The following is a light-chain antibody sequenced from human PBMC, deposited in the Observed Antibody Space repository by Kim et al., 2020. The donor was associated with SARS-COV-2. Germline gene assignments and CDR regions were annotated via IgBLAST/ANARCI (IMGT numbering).Light chain of an antibody. V-gene: IGLV3-21*04. Sequence: SYALTQPPSVSVAPGTTARITCGGNNIGSKSVHWYSHKPGQAPVLIIYYDSARPSGIPERFSGSNSGNVATLTIRGVEAGDEAAYYCPVCDITSDHWVFG. CDR2: YDS. J-gene: IGLJ3*02. CDR3: PVCDITSDHWV. CDR1: NIGSKS.